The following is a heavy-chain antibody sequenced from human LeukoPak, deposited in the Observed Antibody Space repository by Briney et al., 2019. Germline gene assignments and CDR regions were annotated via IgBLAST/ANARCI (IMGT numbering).Heavy chain of an antibody. CDR3: ARAGIGAAYHYHYGMDV. CDR1: GFTFSSYA. Sequence: PGGSLRLSCAASGFTFSSYAMSWVRQAPGKGLEWVSAISGSGGSTYYADSVKGRFTISRDNSKNTLYLQMNSLRAEDTAVYYCARAGIGAAYHYHYGMDVWGQGTTVTVSS. D-gene: IGHD6-13*01. V-gene: IGHV3-23*01. CDR2: ISGSGGST. J-gene: IGHJ6*02.